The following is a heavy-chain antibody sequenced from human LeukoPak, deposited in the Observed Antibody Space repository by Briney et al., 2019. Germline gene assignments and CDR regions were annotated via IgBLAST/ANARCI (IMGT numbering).Heavy chain of an antibody. CDR2: IYYSGRT. D-gene: IGHD3-3*01. CDR1: RGSISSYY. J-gene: IGHJ6*03. V-gene: IGHV4-59*01. Sequence: SETLSLTCTVSRGSISSYYWSWIRQPPGKGLEWIGYIYYSGRTNYNPSLKSRVTISVDTSKNQFSLKLSSVTAADTAVYYCAREDYDFWSGLRSVWGPNMDVWGKGTTVTVSS. CDR3: AREDYDFWSGLRSVWGPNMDV.